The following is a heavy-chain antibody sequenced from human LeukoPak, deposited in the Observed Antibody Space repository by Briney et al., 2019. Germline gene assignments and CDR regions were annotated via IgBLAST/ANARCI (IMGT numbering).Heavy chain of an antibody. J-gene: IGHJ4*02. V-gene: IGHV3-7*03. CDR2: IKQDGGEK. Sequence: GGSLRLSCAASGFTFSSSWMTWVRQAPGKRLEWVANIKQDGGEKYYVDSVKGRFTISRDNAKNSLYLQMNSLRAEDTAVYYCARDLYNSASKWGQGTLVTVSS. CDR3: ARDLYNSASK. CDR1: GFTFSSSW. D-gene: IGHD6-25*01.